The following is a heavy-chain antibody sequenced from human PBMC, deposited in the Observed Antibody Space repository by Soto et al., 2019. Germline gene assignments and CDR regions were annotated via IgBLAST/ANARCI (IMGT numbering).Heavy chain of an antibody. CDR2: INHSGST. Sequence: SETLSLTCAVYGGSFSGYYWSWIRQPPGKGLEWIGEINHSGSTNYNPSLKSRVTISVDTSKNQFSLKLSSVTAADTAVYYCARGASGYNWNGRRYFDYWGQGTLVTVSS. J-gene: IGHJ4*02. D-gene: IGHD1-20*01. CDR3: ARGASGYNWNGRRYFDY. V-gene: IGHV4-34*01. CDR1: GGSFSGYY.